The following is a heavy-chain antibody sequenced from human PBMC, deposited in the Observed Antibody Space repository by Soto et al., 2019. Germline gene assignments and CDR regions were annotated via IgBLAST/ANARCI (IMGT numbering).Heavy chain of an antibody. CDR2: ISHDGKTQ. V-gene: IGHV3-30*18. Sequence: QVHLVESGGGAVQPGRSLRLSCVASGFTFSTSGMHWVRQAPGKGLEWLAVISHDGKTQYYADSVKGRFTISRDSPKNTLYLQMNSLRPDDTAIYHCAKDQVDTTMFMVKWGQGTLVTVSS. J-gene: IGHJ4*02. D-gene: IGHD5-18*01. CDR1: GFTFSTSG. CDR3: AKDQVDTTMFMVK.